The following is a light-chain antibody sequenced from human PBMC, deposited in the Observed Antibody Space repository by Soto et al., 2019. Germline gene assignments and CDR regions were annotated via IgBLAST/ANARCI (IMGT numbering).Light chain of an antibody. J-gene: IGKJ1*01. CDR2: GAF. CDR3: QQYSIWRT. Sequence: EIVLTQSPGTLSLSPGERATFSCRASQSVSSNYLAWYQQKPGQAPRLLIYGAFKRATGIPDRFSGSGSGTEFTLTISGLQSEDFAVYYCQQYSIWRTFGQGTKVDIK. CDR1: QSVSSNY. V-gene: IGKV3-20*01.